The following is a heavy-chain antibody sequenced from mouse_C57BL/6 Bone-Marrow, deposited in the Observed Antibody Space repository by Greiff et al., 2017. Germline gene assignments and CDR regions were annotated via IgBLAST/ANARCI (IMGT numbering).Heavy chain of an antibody. CDR2: IDPGSGST. Sequence: QVQLQQPGAELVKPGASVKMSCKASGYTFTSYWITWVKQRPGQGLEWIGDIDPGSGSTNYNEKFKSKATLTVDTPSSTAYMQLSSLTSEDSAVYYCAWGDYDYWYFDVWGTGTTVTVSS. CDR1: GYTFTSYW. J-gene: IGHJ1*03. D-gene: IGHD2-4*01. V-gene: IGHV1-55*01. CDR3: AWGDYDYWYFDV.